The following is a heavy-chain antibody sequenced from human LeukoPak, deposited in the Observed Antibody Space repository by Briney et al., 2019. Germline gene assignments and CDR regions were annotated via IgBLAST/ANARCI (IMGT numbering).Heavy chain of an antibody. J-gene: IGHJ4*02. D-gene: IGHD6-19*01. V-gene: IGHV1-18*01. Sequence: ASVTVSCKASGYTFTTYGISWVRQAPGQGLEWMGWISTYNGNTNYAQRFQGRVTLTTDTSTSTTYMEVRNLRSDDTAVYYCVRDIQSGGPLEPHGYWGQGTLVTVSS. CDR2: ISTYNGNT. CDR1: GYTFTTYG. CDR3: VRDIQSGGPLEPHGY.